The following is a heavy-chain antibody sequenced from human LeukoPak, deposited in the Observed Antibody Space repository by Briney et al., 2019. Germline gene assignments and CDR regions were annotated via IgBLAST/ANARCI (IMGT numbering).Heavy chain of an antibody. J-gene: IGHJ4*02. CDR3: AKDQFYSSGWTLFDY. V-gene: IGHV3-23*01. Sequence: GSLRLSCAASGFTFSSYAMSWVRQAPGKGLEWVSAIGGSGGSTYYADSVKGRFTISRDNSKNTLYLQMNSLRAEDTAVYYCAKDQFYSSGWTLFDYWGQGTLVTVSS. CDR2: IGGSGGST. CDR1: GFTFSSYA. D-gene: IGHD6-19*01.